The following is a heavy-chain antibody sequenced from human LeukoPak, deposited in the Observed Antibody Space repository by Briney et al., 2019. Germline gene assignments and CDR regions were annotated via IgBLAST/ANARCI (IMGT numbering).Heavy chain of an antibody. V-gene: IGHV1-24*01. CDR2: FDPEDGET. D-gene: IGHD2-2*01. CDR1: GYTLTELS. CDR3: ARGVIVVVPAAFNWFDP. Sequence: ASAKVSCKVSGYTLTELSMHWVRQAPGKGLEWMGGFDPEDGETIYAQKFQGRVTMTRDTSTSTVYMELSSLRSEDTAVYYCARGVIVVVPAAFNWFDPWGQGTLVTVSS. J-gene: IGHJ5*02.